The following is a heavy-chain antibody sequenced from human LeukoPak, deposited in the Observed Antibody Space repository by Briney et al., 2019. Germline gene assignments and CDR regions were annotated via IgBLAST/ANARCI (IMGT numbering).Heavy chain of an antibody. CDR3: ARGVSSWDY. CDR2: MNPNSGNT. V-gene: IGHV1-8*01. D-gene: IGHD3-10*01. CDR1: GYSFTSHW. Sequence: GESLKISCKGSGYSFTSHWIGWVRQMPGEGLEWMGWMNPNSGNTGYAQKFQGRVTMTRNTSISTAYMELSSLRSEDTAVYYCARGVSSWDYWGQGTLVTVSS. J-gene: IGHJ4*02.